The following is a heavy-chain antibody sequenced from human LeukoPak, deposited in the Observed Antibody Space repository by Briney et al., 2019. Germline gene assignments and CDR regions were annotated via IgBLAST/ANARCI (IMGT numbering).Heavy chain of an antibody. CDR1: GGSFSGYY. CDR2: ISSSSSYI. V-gene: IGHV3-21*01. Sequence: PSETLSLTCAVYGGSFSGYYWSWVRQPPGKGLEWVSSISSSSSYIYYADSVKGRFTISRDNAKNSLYLQMNSLRAEDTAVYYCARGVNYHASGSYFRDWFDSWGQGTLVTVSS. CDR3: ARGVNYHASGSYFRDWFDS. J-gene: IGHJ5*01. D-gene: IGHD3-10*01.